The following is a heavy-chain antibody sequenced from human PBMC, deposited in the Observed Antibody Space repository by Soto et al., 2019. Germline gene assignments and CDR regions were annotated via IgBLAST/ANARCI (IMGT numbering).Heavy chain of an antibody. CDR3: ARGYDYPMGIYYYYYYGMDV. D-gene: IGHD3-22*01. J-gene: IGHJ6*02. Sequence: QVQLVQSGAEVKKPGSSVKVSCKASGGTFSSYAISWVRQAPGQGLEWMGGIIPIFGTANYAQKFQGRVTRTADESTSTAYMELSSMRSEDTAVYYCARGYDYPMGIYYYYYYGMDVWGQGTTVTVSS. CDR2: IIPIFGTA. V-gene: IGHV1-69*12. CDR1: GGTFSSYA.